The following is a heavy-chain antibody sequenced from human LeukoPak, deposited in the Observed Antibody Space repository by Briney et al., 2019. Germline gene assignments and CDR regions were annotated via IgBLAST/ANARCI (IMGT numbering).Heavy chain of an antibody. J-gene: IGHJ4*02. V-gene: IGHV3-7*01. CDR2: ITADGSEK. CDR3: ARGRFNYDSTGYSSFYY. CDR1: GVTFSSKW. D-gene: IGHD3-22*01. Sequence: GGCLRLSCAVSGVTFSSKWMSWVRQAPGKGMEWVAYITADGSEKDDVDSVKSRFTISRDNAKNSLYLQMNCLRAEDTAVYYCARGRFNYDSTGYSSFYYWGQGTLVTVSS.